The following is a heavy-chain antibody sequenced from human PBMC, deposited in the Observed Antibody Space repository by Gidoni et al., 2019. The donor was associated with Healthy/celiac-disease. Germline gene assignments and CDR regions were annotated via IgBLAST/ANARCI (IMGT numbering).Heavy chain of an antibody. CDR1: GFTFSSYS. CDR3: ARVEMDQSYVWGSYLPFDAFDI. J-gene: IGHJ3*02. V-gene: IGHV3-48*01. D-gene: IGHD3-16*02. Sequence: EVQLVESGGGLVQPGGSLRLSCAASGFTFSSYSMHWVRQAPGKGLEWVSYISSSSSTIYYADSVKGRFTISRDNAKNSLYLQMNSLRAEDTAVYYCARVEMDQSYVWGSYLPFDAFDIWGQGTMVTVSS. CDR2: ISSSSSTI.